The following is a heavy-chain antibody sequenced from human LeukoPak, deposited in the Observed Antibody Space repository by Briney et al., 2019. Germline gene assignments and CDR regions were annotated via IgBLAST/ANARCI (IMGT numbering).Heavy chain of an antibody. CDR1: GGSISSGYW. V-gene: IGHV4-4*02. D-gene: IGHD2-21*01. Sequence: PSETLSLTCAVSGGSISSGYWWSWVRQPPGKGLEWIGEISLGGSTNYNSSLKSRVTILVDKSKNQFSLRLNSVTAADTAVYYCTRNGAYCLDNWGQGTPVTVSS. CDR3: TRNGAYCLDN. CDR2: ISLGGST. J-gene: IGHJ4*02.